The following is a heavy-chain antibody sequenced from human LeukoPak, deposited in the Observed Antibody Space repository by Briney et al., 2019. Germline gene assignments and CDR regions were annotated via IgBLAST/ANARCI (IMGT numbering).Heavy chain of an antibody. J-gene: IGHJ5*02. Sequence: RASVKVSCTVSGYTLTELSMHWVRQAPGKGLEWMGGIIPIFGTANYAQKLQGRVTITADESTSTAYMELSSLRSEDTAVYYCATCRKWFDPWGQGTLVTVSS. V-gene: IGHV1-69*13. CDR2: IIPIFGTA. CDR1: GYTLTELS. CDR3: ATCRKWFDP.